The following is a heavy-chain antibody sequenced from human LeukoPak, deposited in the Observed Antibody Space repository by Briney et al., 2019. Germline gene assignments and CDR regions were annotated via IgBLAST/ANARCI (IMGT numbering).Heavy chain of an antibody. CDR3: ATYRGGDLHASFGS. V-gene: IGHV3-23*01. Sequence: PGGSLRLSWAASGFTFSSSAMGWVRQAPGKGLEWVSSISHSGGDTYYADSVKGRFTLSKDMSKNTLYQQMNSLRAEDAAVYYCATYRGGDLHASFGSWGQRTPVIISS. D-gene: IGHD3-16*01. CDR2: ISHSGGDT. CDR1: GFTFSSSA. J-gene: IGHJ5*01.